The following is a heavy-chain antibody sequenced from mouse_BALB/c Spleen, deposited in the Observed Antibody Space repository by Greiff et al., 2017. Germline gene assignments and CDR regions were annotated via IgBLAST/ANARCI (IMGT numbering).Heavy chain of an antibody. CDR1: GYTFTSYT. D-gene: IGHD4-1*01. V-gene: IGHV1-4*01. J-gene: IGHJ2*01. CDR3: ASKRELDYFDY. CDR2: INPSSGYT. Sequence: QVQLKESGAELARPGASVKMSCKASGYTFTSYTMHWVKQRPGQGLEWIGYINPSSGYTNYNQKFKDKATLTADKSSSTAYMQLSSLTSEDSAVYYCASKRELDYFDYWGQGTTLTVSS.